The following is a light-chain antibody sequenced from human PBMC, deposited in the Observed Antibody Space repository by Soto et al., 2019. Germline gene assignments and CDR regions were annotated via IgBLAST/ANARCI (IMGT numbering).Light chain of an antibody. J-gene: IGLJ1*01. Sequence: QSVLTQPASVSGSPGQSITISCTAISSDFGGYRHVSWYQHHPGKAPKLMIYEVNKRPSGVPDRFSGSKSGNTASLTVSGLQAEDEADYYCSSYAGSSNVFGTGTKVTVL. CDR3: SSYAGSSNV. V-gene: IGLV2-8*01. CDR2: EVN. CDR1: SSDFGGYRH.